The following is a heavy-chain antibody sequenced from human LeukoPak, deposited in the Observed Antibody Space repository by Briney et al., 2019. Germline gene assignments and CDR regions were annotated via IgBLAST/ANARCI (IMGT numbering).Heavy chain of an antibody. CDR3: ARVIGSGSGPDY. CDR1: GYTFTSYA. V-gene: IGHV1-3*01. Sequence: VASVKVSCKASGYTFTSYAMHWVRQAPGQRLEWMGWVNAGNGNTKYSQKFQGRVTMTRDTSISTAYMELSRLRSDDTAVYYCARVIGSGSGPDYWGQGTLVTVSS. J-gene: IGHJ4*02. D-gene: IGHD3-10*01. CDR2: VNAGNGNT.